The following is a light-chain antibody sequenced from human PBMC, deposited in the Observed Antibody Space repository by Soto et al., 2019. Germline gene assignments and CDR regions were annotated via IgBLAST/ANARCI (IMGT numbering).Light chain of an antibody. J-gene: IGKJ2*01. V-gene: IGKV3-20*01. CDR3: QQYGSSPYT. CDR1: QSVNSNY. CDR2: GAS. Sequence: EVVFTQSPGTLSLSPGERATLSCRASQSVNSNYLAWYQQKPGQAPRLLIFGASSRATGIPDRFSGSGSGTGFTLTIRRLEPEDFAVYYCQQYGSSPYTFGQGTKVDIK.